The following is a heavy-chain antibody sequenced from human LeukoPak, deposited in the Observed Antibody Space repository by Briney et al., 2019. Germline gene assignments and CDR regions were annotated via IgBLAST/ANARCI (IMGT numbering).Heavy chain of an antibody. CDR3: AREDTITMIVDY. D-gene: IGHD3-22*01. Sequence: PGGSLRLSCAASGFTFSSYSMNWVSQAPGKGLEWVSSISSSSSYIYYADSVKGRFTISRDNAKNSLYLQMNSLRAEDTAVYYCAREDTITMIVDYWGRGTLVTVSS. V-gene: IGHV3-21*01. CDR1: GFTFSSYS. J-gene: IGHJ4*02. CDR2: ISSSSSYI.